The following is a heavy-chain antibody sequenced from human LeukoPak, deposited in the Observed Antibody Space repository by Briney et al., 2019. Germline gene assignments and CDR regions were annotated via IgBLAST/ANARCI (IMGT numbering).Heavy chain of an antibody. D-gene: IGHD3-22*01. J-gene: IGHJ4*02. V-gene: IGHV3-53*01. CDR1: GFTVSSNY. Sequence: QPGGSLRLSCAASGFTVSSNYMSWVRQAPGKGLEWVSVIYSGGSTYYADSVKGRFTISRDNSKNTLYLQMNSLRAEDTAVYYCARPYYYDSSGYDYWGQGTLVTVSS. CDR3: ARPYYYDSSGYDY. CDR2: IYSGGST.